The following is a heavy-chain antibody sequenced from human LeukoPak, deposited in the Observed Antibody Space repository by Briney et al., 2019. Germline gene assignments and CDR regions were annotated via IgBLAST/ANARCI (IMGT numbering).Heavy chain of an antibody. J-gene: IGHJ5*02. CDR1: GYSISSGYY. V-gene: IGHV4-38-2*01. Sequence: PSETLSLTCAVSGYSISSGYYWGWIRQPPGKGLEWIGRIYHSGSTYYNPSLKSRVTISVDTSKNQFSLKLSSVTAADTAVYYCARHLADIVVVPAAITWFDPWGQGTLVTVSS. D-gene: IGHD2-2*01. CDR2: IYHSGST. CDR3: ARHLADIVVVPAAITWFDP.